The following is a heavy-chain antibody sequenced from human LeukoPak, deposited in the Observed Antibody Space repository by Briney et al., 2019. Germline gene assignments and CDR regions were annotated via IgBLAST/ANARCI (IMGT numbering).Heavy chain of an antibody. CDR2: INWNGGST. J-gene: IGHJ6*03. CDR1: GFTFDDYG. CDR3: ARDLSYYDSSGYYYYYYYYYMDV. V-gene: IGHV3-20*04. Sequence: GGSLRLSCAASGFTFDDYGMSWVRQAPGKGLEWVSGINWNGGSTGYADSVKGRFTISRDNAKNSLYLQMNSLRAEDTALYYCARDLSYYDSSGYYYYYYYYYMDVWGKGTTATVSS. D-gene: IGHD3-22*01.